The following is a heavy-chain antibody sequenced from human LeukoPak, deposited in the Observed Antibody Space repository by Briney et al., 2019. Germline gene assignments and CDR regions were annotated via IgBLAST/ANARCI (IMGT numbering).Heavy chain of an antibody. CDR3: AREGSGDIFTGFPGHAFDI. D-gene: IGHD3-9*01. V-gene: IGHV4-59*01. Sequence: SETLSLTCTVSGGSISSYYWSWIRQPPGKGLEWSGYIYYSGSANYNPSLKSRVTISVDTSKNQFSLKLSSVTAADTAVYYCAREGSGDIFTGFPGHAFDIWGQGTMVTVSS. CDR1: GGSISSYY. J-gene: IGHJ3*02. CDR2: IYYSGSA.